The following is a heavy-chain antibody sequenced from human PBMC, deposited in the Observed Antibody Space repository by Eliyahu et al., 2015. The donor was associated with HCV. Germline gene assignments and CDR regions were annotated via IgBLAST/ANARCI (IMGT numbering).Heavy chain of an antibody. J-gene: IGHJ4*02. Sequence: EVQLLESGGGLVQPGGSLRLSCAASGFTFSSYAMSWVRRPPGKGLEGVSAISGSGVSTYYADSVKGRFTISRDNSKNTLYLQMNSLRADDTAVYYCAKDHAGFWGQGTLVTVSS. CDR1: GFTFSSYA. CDR3: AKDHAGF. V-gene: IGHV3-23*01. CDR2: ISGSGVST.